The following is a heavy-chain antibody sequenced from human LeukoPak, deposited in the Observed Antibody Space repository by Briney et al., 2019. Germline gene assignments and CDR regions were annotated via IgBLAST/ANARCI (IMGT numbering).Heavy chain of an antibody. Sequence: ASVKVSCKTSGYTFTSYYIHWVRQAPGQGLEWMGIINPSGGSTSYAQKFQGRVTMTRDMSTSTVYMELSSLRSEDAAVYYCAREGREIVGATPLDYWGQGTLVTVSS. CDR2: INPSGGST. J-gene: IGHJ4*02. D-gene: IGHD1-26*01. CDR3: AREGREIVGATPLDY. CDR1: GYTFTSYY. V-gene: IGHV1-46*01.